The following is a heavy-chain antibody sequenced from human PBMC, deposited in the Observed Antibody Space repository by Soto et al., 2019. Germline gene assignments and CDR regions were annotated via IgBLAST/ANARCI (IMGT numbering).Heavy chain of an antibody. V-gene: IGHV4-39*01. CDR3: ARQRTTVVTQAYFDH. CDR1: GESISSSSYY. CDR2: IHYSGRT. Sequence: SETLSLTCIVSGESISSSSYYWGWIRQPPGKGLEWIGSIHYSGRTYYNPSFKSRVTISIDTSKNQFSLKLSSVTATDTAVYYCARQRTTVVTQAYFDHWGQGALVTVSS. D-gene: IGHD2-21*02. J-gene: IGHJ4*02.